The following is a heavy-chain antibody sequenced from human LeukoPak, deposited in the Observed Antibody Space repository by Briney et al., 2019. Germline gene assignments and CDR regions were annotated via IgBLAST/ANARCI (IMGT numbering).Heavy chain of an antibody. CDR3: AKVDATYGSGSYYPWVY. J-gene: IGHJ4*02. V-gene: IGHV3-33*06. CDR1: GFTFSSYA. D-gene: IGHD3-10*01. CDR2: LWHDGNKQ. Sequence: GGSLRLSCEASGFTFSSYAMHWVRQAPGKGLEWVAVLWHDGNKQYYGNSVRGRFIVSRDNSKNTLYLQMNSLRAEDTAVYYCAKVDATYGSGSYYPWVYWGQGTLVTVSS.